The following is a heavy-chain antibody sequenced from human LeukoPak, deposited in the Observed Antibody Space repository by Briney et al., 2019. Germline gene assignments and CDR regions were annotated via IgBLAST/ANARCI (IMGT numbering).Heavy chain of an antibody. CDR1: GFTFSSYA. D-gene: IGHD6-6*01. V-gene: IGHV4-39*01. J-gene: IGHJ4*02. CDR2: IYYSGST. Sequence: PGGSLRLSCAASGFTFSSYAMSWVRQPPGKGLEWIGSIYYSGSTYYNPSLESRVTISVDTSKNQFSLKLSSVTAADTAVYYCARSSIAARRGFDYWGQGTLVTVSS. CDR3: ARSSIAARRGFDY.